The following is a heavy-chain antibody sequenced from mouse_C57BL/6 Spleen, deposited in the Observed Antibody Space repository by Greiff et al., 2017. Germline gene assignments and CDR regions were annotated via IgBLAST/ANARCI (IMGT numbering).Heavy chain of an antibody. CDR3: AGPITTGGYFDV. CDR2: LYPGDGDT. D-gene: IGHD1-1*01. CDR1: GYAFSSSW. V-gene: IGHV1-82*01. Sequence: QVQLQQSGPELVKPGASVKISCKASGYAFSSSWMNWVKQRPGKGLEWIGRLYPGDGDTNYNGKFKGKATLTADKSSSTAYMQLSSLTSEDSAVYFCAGPITTGGYFDVWGTGTTVTVSS. J-gene: IGHJ1*03.